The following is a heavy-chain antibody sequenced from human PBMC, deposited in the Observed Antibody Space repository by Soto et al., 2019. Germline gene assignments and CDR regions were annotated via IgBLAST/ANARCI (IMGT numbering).Heavy chain of an antibody. CDR3: ARDGGGYSVGPKFHHFDY. CDR1: GGSISSGGYY. J-gene: IGHJ4*02. CDR2: IYSSGST. D-gene: IGHD4-4*01. V-gene: IGHV4-31*03. Sequence: QVQLQESGPGLVKPSQTLSLTCTVSGGSISSGGYYWTWIRQHPGKGLEWIGYIYSSGSTYYNPSLKSRITISVDTSKNQFSLKLSDVTAADTAVYYCARDGGGYSVGPKFHHFDYGGQGTLVTVSS.